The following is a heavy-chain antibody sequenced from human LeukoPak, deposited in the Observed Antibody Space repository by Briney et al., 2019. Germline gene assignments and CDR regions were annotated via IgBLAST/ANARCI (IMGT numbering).Heavy chain of an antibody. D-gene: IGHD5-18*01. V-gene: IGHV1-69*01. Sequence: SVKVSCKASGGTSSSYAISWMRQAPGQGLEWMGGIIPIFGTANYAQKFQGRVTITADESTSTAYMELSSLRSEDTAVYYCASLGYSYGYYFDYWGQGTLVTVSS. CDR3: ASLGYSYGYYFDY. CDR2: IIPIFGTA. CDR1: GGTSSSYA. J-gene: IGHJ4*02.